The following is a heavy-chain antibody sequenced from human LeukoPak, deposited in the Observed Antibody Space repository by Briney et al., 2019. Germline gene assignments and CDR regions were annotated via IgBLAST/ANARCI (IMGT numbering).Heavy chain of an antibody. Sequence: SETLSLTCAVHGGSFSGYYWSWIRQPPGKGLEWIGEVNHSGSTNYNPSLKSRVTISVDTSRNQFSLKLNSVTAADTALYYCARGRGTLYSSSWYNWFDPWGQGTLVTVSS. J-gene: IGHJ5*02. V-gene: IGHV4-34*01. CDR3: ARGRGTLYSSSWYNWFDP. CDR2: VNHSGST. D-gene: IGHD6-13*01. CDR1: GGSFSGYY.